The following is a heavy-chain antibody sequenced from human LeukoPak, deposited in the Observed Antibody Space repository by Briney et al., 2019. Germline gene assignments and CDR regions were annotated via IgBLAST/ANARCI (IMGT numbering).Heavy chain of an antibody. CDR3: ARDAGVVAVHYFDH. Sequence: GGSLRLSCAASGFTFSSHAMGWVRQAPGKGLEWVSATGGLSGSTYYAGSVKGRFTISRDNSRNTLYLQMDGLRADDTAVYYCARDAGVVAVHYFDHWGHGTLATVSS. J-gene: IGHJ4*03. D-gene: IGHD3-3*01. CDR1: GFTFSSHA. CDR2: TGGLSGST. V-gene: IGHV3-23*01.